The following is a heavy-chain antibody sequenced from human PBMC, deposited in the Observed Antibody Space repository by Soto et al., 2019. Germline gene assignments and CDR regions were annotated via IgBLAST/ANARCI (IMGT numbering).Heavy chain of an antibody. CDR3: ARDFAWAFDY. CDR1: GFTFSSYS. D-gene: IGHD1-26*01. Sequence: EVQPVESGGGLVQPGGSLRLSCVASGFTFSSYSMNWVRQAPGKGLEWVSYISANSRTIHYADSVRGRFTVSRDNAKNSLYLQMSSLRDEDTAVYYCARDFAWAFDYWGQGTLLTVSP. J-gene: IGHJ4*02. V-gene: IGHV3-48*02. CDR2: ISANSRTI.